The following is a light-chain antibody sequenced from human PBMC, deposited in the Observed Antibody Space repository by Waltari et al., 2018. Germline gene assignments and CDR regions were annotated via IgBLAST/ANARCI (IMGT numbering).Light chain of an antibody. CDR3: QQSHSTPIT. Sequence: DIQMTQSPTSLSASVGDRVPITCRASQRISSNSNWYQQKPGKAPNLFIYAASSLQSGGPSRFSGSGFGTDFTLSIRNLQPEDFATYYCQQSHSTPITFGQGTRLEIK. V-gene: IGKV1-39*01. CDR2: AAS. CDR1: QRISSN. J-gene: IGKJ5*01.